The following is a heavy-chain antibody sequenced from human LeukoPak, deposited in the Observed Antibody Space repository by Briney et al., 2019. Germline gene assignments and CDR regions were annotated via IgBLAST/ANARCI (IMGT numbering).Heavy chain of an antibody. V-gene: IGHV4-4*02. D-gene: IGHD1-26*01. CDR1: GGSISCSNW. J-gene: IGHJ3*02. CDR2: IYHGGST. Sequence: SETLSLTCAVSGGSISCSNWWNWVRQPPGKGLEWIGEIYHGGSTNYNPSLKSRVTISVDKSKNQFSLNLSSLTAADTVVYFCARHNLKIVRAYDAFDIWGQGTVVTVSS. CDR3: ARHNLKIVRAYDAFDI.